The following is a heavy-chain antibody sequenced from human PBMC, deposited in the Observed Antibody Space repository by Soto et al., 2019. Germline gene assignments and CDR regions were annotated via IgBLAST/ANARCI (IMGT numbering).Heavy chain of an antibody. V-gene: IGHV1-58*01. CDR2: IVVGSGNT. J-gene: IGHJ6*02. CDR3: AADKLGYCSSTSCYGYHYGMDV. Sequence: GASVKVSCKASGFTFTSSAVQWVRQARGQRLEWIGWIVVGSGNTNYAQKFQERVTITRDMSTSTAYMELSSLRSEDTAVYYCAADKLGYCSSTSCYGYHYGMDVWGQGTTVTVSS. D-gene: IGHD2-2*01. CDR1: GFTFTSSA.